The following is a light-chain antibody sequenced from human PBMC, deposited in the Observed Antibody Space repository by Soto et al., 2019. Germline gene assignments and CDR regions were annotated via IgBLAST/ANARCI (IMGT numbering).Light chain of an antibody. J-gene: IGKJ3*01. CDR3: QQYGDSPLT. CDR1: QSVTVNS. CDR2: AAS. Sequence: EILLTQSPSTLSLSPGEGVTLSCRASQSVTVNSLAWYQQKPGQAPRLLIYAASTRAAAVPDRFTGSGSGTDFALTISRLEPEYFGFYYCQQYGDSPLTSGPGTKVDIK. V-gene: IGKV3-20*01.